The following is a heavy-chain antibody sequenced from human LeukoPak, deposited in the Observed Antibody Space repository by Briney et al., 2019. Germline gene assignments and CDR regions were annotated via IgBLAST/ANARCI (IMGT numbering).Heavy chain of an antibody. CDR2: ISGSGDRT. CDR1: GFTFSTYA. J-gene: IGHJ4*02. CDR3: VRHGSHNFEY. D-gene: IGHD3-10*01. V-gene: IGHV3-23*01. Sequence: RTGGSLRLSCAASGFTFSTYAMSWVRQAPGKGLEWVSAISGSGDRTYYADPAKGRFTISRDNSKNTMYLQMYSLRAEDTAVYYCVRHGSHNFEYWGQGTLVTVSS.